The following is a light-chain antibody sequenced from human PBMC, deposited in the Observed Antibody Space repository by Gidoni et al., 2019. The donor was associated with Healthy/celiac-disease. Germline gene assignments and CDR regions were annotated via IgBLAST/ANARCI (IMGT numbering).Light chain of an antibody. V-gene: IGKV1-39*01. J-gene: IGKJ2*01. CDR1: QSISSY. CDR2: AAS. Sequence: DIQMTQSPSSLSASVGDSVTITCRASQSISSYLNWYQQKPGKAPKLLIYAASSLQSGVPSRLSGSRSGTDFTLTISSLQPEDFATYYCQQSYSTPYTFGQXTKLEIK. CDR3: QQSYSTPYT.